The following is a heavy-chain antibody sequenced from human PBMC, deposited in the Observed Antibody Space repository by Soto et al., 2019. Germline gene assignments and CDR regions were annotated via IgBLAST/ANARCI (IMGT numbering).Heavy chain of an antibody. J-gene: IGHJ3*02. CDR2: SSSSSSYI. CDR1: GFTFSSYS. D-gene: IGHD3-22*01. CDR3: AGGYYDVVEAFDI. Sequence: GGSLRLSCAASGFTFSSYSMNWVRKAPGKGLEWVSFSSSSSSYIYYADSVKGRFTISRDNAKNSLYLQMNSLRAEDTAVYYCAGGYYDVVEAFDIWGQGTMVTVSS. V-gene: IGHV3-21*01.